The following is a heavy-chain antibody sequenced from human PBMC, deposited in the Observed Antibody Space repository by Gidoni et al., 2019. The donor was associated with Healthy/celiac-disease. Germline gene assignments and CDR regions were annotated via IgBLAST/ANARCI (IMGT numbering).Heavy chain of an antibody. CDR2: IYYSGST. J-gene: IGHJ5*02. Sequence: QLQLQESGPGLVKPSETLSLTCTVSGGSIRSSSYYWGWIRQPPGKGLEWIGSIYYSGSTYYNPSLKSRVTISVDTSKNQFSLKLSSVTAADTAVYYCARLGFGWFDPWGQGTLVTVSS. CDR1: GGSIRSSSYY. D-gene: IGHD3-16*01. V-gene: IGHV4-39*01. CDR3: ARLGFGWFDP.